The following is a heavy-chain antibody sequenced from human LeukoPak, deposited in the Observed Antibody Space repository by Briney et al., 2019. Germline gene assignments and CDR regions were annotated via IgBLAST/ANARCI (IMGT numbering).Heavy chain of an antibody. D-gene: IGHD2-2*01. CDR1: GGTFSSYT. CDR3: ARDLARYCSSTSCHLSYYYYGMDV. J-gene: IGHJ6*02. V-gene: IGHV1-69*04. Sequence: ASVKVSCKASGGTFSSYTISWVQQAPGQGLEWMGRIIPILGIANYAQKFQGRVTITADKSTSTAYMELSSLRSEDTAVYYCARDLARYCSSTSCHLSYYYYGMDVWGQGTTVTVSS. CDR2: IIPILGIA.